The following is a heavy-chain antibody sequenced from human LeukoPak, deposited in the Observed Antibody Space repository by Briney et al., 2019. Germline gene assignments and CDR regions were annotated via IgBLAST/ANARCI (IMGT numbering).Heavy chain of an antibody. CDR1: GYTFTSYD. J-gene: IGHJ5*02. CDR2: ISAYNGNT. D-gene: IGHD2-15*01. CDR3: ARMSGYCSGDSCYGNNWFDP. Sequence: ASVKVSCKASGYTFTSYDISWVRQAPGQGLEWMGWISAYNGNTNYAQKFQGRVTITADESTSTAYMELSRLTSEDTAVYYCARMSGYCSGDSCYGNNWFDPWGQGTLVTVSS. V-gene: IGHV1-18*01.